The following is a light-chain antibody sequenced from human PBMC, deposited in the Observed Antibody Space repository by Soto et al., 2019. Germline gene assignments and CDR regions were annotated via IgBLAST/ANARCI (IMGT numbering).Light chain of an antibody. V-gene: IGKV1-5*01. CDR1: QSSSSW. CDR2: DAS. CDR3: QHYDSYSQT. Sequence: DIQVTQSPSTLSASVGDRVTITCRASQSSSSWLAWYQQKPGKAPKLLIYDASTLKSGVPSRFSGGGSGTEFTLTISSLQPDDFATYYCQHYDSYSQTFGQGTKVDIK. J-gene: IGKJ1*01.